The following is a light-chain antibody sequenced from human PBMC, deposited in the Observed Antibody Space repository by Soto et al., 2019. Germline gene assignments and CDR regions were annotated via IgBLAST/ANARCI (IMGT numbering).Light chain of an antibody. V-gene: IGKV1-8*01. Sequence: AIRMTQPPSSLSASTGDRVTITCRASQGISSYLAWYQQKPGKAPKLLIYAASTLQSGVPSRFSGSGSGTDFTLTISCLQSEDFATYYCQQYYSYPTWTFGQGTKVEIK. J-gene: IGKJ1*01. CDR3: QQYYSYPTWT. CDR1: QGISSY. CDR2: AAS.